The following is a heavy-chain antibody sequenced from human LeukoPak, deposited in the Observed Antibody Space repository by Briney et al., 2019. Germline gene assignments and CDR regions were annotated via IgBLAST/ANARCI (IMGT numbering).Heavy chain of an antibody. D-gene: IGHD4-23*01. J-gene: IGHJ5*02. CDR2: IYFSGST. CDR1: GGSISSYY. Sequence: SETLSLICTVSGGSISSYYWSWIRQPPGKGLEWIGYIYFSGSTNSNPSLKSRVTISVDTSKNQFSLKLSSVTAADTAVYYCARHGDYAGNSGPPQAHNWFDPWGQGTLVTVSS. CDR3: ARHGDYAGNSGPPQAHNWFDP. V-gene: IGHV4-59*08.